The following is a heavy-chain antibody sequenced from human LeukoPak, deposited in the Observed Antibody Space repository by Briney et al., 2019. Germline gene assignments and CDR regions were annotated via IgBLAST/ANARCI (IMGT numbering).Heavy chain of an antibody. CDR1: GYTFTGYY. CDR2: INPNSGGT. CDR3: ARPNYYDSSGYYYPAAFDI. Sequence: ASVKVSCKASGYTFTGYYMHWVRQAPGQGLEWMGWINPNSGGTNYAQKFQGRVTMTRDTSISTAYMELSRLRSDDTAVYYCARPNYYDSSGYYYPAAFDIWGQGTMVTVSS. V-gene: IGHV1-2*02. D-gene: IGHD3-22*01. J-gene: IGHJ3*02.